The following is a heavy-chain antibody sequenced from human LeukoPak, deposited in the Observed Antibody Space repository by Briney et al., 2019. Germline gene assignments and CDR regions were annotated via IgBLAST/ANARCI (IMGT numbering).Heavy chain of an antibody. CDR2: INSDGSNT. CDR1: GFTFRNFW. CDR3: ARVLQYTGDDF. V-gene: IGHV3-74*01. D-gene: IGHD4-11*01. J-gene: IGHJ4*02. Sequence: TGGSLRLSCAASGFTFRNFWMHWVRQAPGKWLVWVSRINSDGSNTFYADSVKGRFTISRDNAKNTLYLQMNSLRAEDTAVYYCARVLQYTGDDFWGQGTLVTVSS.